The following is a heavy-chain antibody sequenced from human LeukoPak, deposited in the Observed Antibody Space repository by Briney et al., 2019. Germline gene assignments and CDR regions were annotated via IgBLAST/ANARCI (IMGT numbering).Heavy chain of an antibody. CDR2: IYVDGRTT. CDR3: IRDFRSADL. V-gene: IGHV3-74*01. CDR1: GFTFSNYW. Sequence: GGSLRLSCVASGFTFSNYWMHWVRQPPGKGRGWVSRIYVDGRTTNYADSVKGRFTISRDNAKNTVYLEMNSLSVEDTATYYCIRDFRSADLWGQGTLVTVTS. J-gene: IGHJ5*02.